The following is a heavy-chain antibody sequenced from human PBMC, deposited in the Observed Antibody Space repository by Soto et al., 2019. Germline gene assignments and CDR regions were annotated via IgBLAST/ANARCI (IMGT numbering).Heavy chain of an antibody. CDR1: GFTFSSYA. CDR3: ARPLWRDDYNWGYFDL. J-gene: IGHJ2*01. D-gene: IGHD4-4*01. CDR2: ISYDGSNK. V-gene: IGHV3-30-3*01. Sequence: QVQLVESGGGVVQPGRSLRLSCAASGFTFSSYAMHWVRQVPGKGLEWVAVISYDGSNKYYADSVKGRFTTSRDNSKNTLYLQMNSLSAEDTAVYYCARPLWRDDYNWGYFDLWGRGTLVTVSS.